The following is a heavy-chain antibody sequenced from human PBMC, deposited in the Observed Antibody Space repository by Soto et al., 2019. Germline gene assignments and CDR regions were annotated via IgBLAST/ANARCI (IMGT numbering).Heavy chain of an antibody. CDR1: GYTFTSYA. D-gene: IGHD5-12*01. CDR3: ARGAGYSGYDLGEELDY. Sequence: ASVKVSCKASGYTFTSYAMHWVRQAPGQRLEWMGWINAGNGNTKYSQKFQGRVTITRDTSASTAYMELSSLRSEDTAVYYCARGAGYSGYDLGEELDYWGQGTLVTVSS. J-gene: IGHJ4*02. CDR2: INAGNGNT. V-gene: IGHV1-3*01.